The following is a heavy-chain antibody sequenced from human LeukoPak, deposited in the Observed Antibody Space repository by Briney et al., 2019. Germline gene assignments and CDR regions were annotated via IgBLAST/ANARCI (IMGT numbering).Heavy chain of an antibody. CDR3: ARDPGYSSSWYVYYYYYMDV. V-gene: IGHV3-21*01. Sequence: GGSLRLSCAASGFTFSSYSMNWVRQAPGKGLEWVSSISSSSSYIYYADSVKGRFTISRDNAKNSLYLQMNSLRAEDTAVYYCARDPGYSSSWYVYYYYYMDVWGKGTTVTVSS. CDR1: GFTFSSYS. J-gene: IGHJ6*03. D-gene: IGHD6-13*01. CDR2: ISSSSSYI.